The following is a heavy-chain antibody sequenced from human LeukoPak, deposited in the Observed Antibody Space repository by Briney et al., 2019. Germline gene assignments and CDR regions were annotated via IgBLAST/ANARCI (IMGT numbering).Heavy chain of an antibody. CDR1: GGSINNYY. CDR3: ARVNYGSATKEDY. D-gene: IGHD3-10*01. Sequence: SETLSLTCTLSGGSINNYYWSWIRQHPGKGLEWIGYIYYSGSAYYNPSLKSRVTISVDTSENQFSLKLSSVTAADTAVYYCARVNYGSATKEDYWGQGTLVTVSS. CDR2: IYYSGSA. J-gene: IGHJ4*02. V-gene: IGHV4-59*06.